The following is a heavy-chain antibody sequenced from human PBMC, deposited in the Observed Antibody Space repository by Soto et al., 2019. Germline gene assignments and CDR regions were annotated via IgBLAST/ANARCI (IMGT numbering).Heavy chain of an antibody. D-gene: IGHD3-10*01. Sequence: SETLSLTCTVSGGSISSYYWSWIRQPPGKGLEWIGYIYYSGSTNYNPSLKSRVTISVDTSKNQFSLKLSSVTAADTAVYYCARLSQWFGESPYYYYYMDVWGKGTTVTVSS. CDR1: GGSISSYY. V-gene: IGHV4-59*08. J-gene: IGHJ6*03. CDR3: ARLSQWFGESPYYYYYMDV. CDR2: IYYSGST.